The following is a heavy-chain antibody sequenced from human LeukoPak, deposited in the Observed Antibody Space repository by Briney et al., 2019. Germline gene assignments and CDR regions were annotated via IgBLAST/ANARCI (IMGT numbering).Heavy chain of an antibody. Sequence: SGPTLMKPTPTLTLTCTFSGFSLPTSGVGVGWIRQHPGKALEWVSVGYGNDDKLYSPSLRSRLTITKDTSKNQVVLTMTNMDPVDTATYYCASQLLSRGYFDHWGQGTLVTVSS. CDR2: GYGNDDK. J-gene: IGHJ4*02. D-gene: IGHD1-1*01. CDR3: ASQLLSRGYFDH. CDR1: GFSLPTSGVG. V-gene: IGHV2-5*01.